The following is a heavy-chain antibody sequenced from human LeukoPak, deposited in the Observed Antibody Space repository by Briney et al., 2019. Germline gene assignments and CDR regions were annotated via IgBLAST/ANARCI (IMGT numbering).Heavy chain of an antibody. J-gene: IGHJ4*02. CDR3: ARDRGTWNDDGFDY. CDR1: GGSSSSYY. Sequence: SETLSLTCTVSGGSSSSYYWSWIRQPAGKGLEWIGRIYISGGTNYNPSLKSRVTMSVDTSKNQFSLKLSSVTAADTAVYYCARDRGTWNDDGFDYWGQGTLVTVSS. CDR2: IYISGGT. D-gene: IGHD1-1*01. V-gene: IGHV4-4*07.